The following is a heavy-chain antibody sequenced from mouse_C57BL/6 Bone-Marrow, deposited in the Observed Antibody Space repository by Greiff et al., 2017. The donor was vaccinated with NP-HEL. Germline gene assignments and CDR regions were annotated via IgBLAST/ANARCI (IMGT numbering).Heavy chain of an antibody. D-gene: IGHD1-1*01. CDR1: GYTFTSYW. J-gene: IGHJ2*01. CDR3: ARHYYGSSYYYLDY. CDR2: IYPGSGST. Sequence: VQLQQPGAELVKPGASVKMSCKASGYTFTSYWITWVKQRPGQGLEWIGDIYPGSGSTNYNEKFKSKATLTVDTSSSTAYIQLSSLTSADSSVYYCARHYYGSSYYYLDYWGQGTTLTVSA. V-gene: IGHV1-55*01.